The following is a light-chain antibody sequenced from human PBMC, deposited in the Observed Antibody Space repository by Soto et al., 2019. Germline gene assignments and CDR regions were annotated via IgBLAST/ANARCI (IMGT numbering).Light chain of an antibody. V-gene: IGLV2-8*01. Sequence: QSALTQPPSASGSRGQSVAISCTGTASDIGGYTFVSWYQQHPGKAPKLLIYDVNKRPSGVPDRFSGSKSGNTASLTVSGLQAEDEADYYCSAHGGTNPYVFGTGTNLTVL. J-gene: IGLJ1*01. CDR3: SAHGGTNPYV. CDR2: DVN. CDR1: ASDIGGYTF.